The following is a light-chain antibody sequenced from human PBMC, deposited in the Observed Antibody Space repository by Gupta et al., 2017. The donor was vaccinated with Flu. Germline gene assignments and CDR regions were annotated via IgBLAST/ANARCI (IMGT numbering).Light chain of an antibody. CDR2: LSSDGSH. J-gene: IGLJ1*01. CDR1: HSTYD. CDR3: QTWGAGTHYV. V-gene: IGLV4-69*01. Sequence: HSTYDIAWHQQQPGTGPRYLMILSSDGSHTKGDGIPDRFSGSSSGPVRYLTISSLRSEDEAVYYCQTWGAGTHYVFGAGTKVTVL.